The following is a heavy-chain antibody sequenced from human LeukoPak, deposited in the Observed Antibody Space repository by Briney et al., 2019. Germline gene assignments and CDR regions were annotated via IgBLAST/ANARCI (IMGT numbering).Heavy chain of an antibody. CDR1: GFTFSSYA. CDR3: ARGRIVVVPAATDPDAFDI. V-gene: IGHV3-30-3*01. CDR2: ISHDGSNK. J-gene: IGHJ3*02. D-gene: IGHD2-2*01. Sequence: GGSLRLSCAASGFTFSSYAMHWVRQAPGKGLEWVAVISHDGSNKYYADSVKGRFTISRDNSKNTLYLQMNSLRAEDRAVYYCARGRIVVVPAATDPDAFDIWGQGTMVTVSS.